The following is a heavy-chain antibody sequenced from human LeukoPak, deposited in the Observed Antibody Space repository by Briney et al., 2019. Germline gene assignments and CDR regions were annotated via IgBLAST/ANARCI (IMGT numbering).Heavy chain of an antibody. J-gene: IGHJ3*02. CDR1: GGSISSSSYY. D-gene: IGHD5-18*01. CDR2: IYYSGST. Sequence: SETLSLTCTVSGGSISSSSYYWGWIRQPPGKGLEWIGSIYYSGSTYYNPSLKSRVTISVDTSKNQFSLKLSSVTAADTAVYYCARRYGYAPNDAFDIWGQGTMVTVSS. V-gene: IGHV4-39*01. CDR3: ARRYGYAPNDAFDI.